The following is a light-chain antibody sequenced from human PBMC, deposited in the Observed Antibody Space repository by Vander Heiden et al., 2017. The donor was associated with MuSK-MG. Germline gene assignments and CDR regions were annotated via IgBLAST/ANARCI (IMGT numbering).Light chain of an antibody. Sequence: EIVMTQSPATLSVSPGERATLSCRASQSVSSNLAWYQQKPGQAPRLLIYGASTRATGIPARFSGSGSGTEFTLSISSLQSADFAVYYCQQYDNRPPGALTFGGGTKVEIK. CDR3: QQYDNRPPGALT. J-gene: IGKJ4*01. V-gene: IGKV3-15*01. CDR1: QSVSSN. CDR2: GAS.